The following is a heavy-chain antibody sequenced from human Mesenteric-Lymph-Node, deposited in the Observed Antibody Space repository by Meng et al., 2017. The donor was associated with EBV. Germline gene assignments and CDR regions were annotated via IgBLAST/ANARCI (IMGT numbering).Heavy chain of an antibody. D-gene: IGHD6-19*01. CDR3: ARDLMGIAVSGMSWFDP. V-gene: IGHV1-3*01. J-gene: IGHJ5*02. CDR1: GYTFTSYA. CDR2: IDAANGNT. Sequence: QVGAGGKKPGDSVKVSCKASGYTFTSYAIHWVRQAPGQRLEWMGWIDAANGNTKYSQKFQGRLTITRDTSASTAYMELSSLRSEDTALYYCARDLMGIAVSGMSWFDPWGQGTLVTVSS.